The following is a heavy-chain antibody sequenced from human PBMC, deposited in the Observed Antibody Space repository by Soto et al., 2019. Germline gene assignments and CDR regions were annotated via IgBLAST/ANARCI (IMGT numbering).Heavy chain of an antibody. Sequence: SETLSLTCTVPGGSIRGYYWSWIRQPPGKGLEWIGYIHDSGDTNYTPSLKSRVSISVDTSNNQFSLKLSSVTAADTAVYYCARHGSRYDFWSGFLWFDPWGQGTLVTVSS. CDR1: GGSIRGYY. CDR2: IHDSGDT. CDR3: ARHGSRYDFWSGFLWFDP. J-gene: IGHJ5*02. V-gene: IGHV4-59*08. D-gene: IGHD3-3*01.